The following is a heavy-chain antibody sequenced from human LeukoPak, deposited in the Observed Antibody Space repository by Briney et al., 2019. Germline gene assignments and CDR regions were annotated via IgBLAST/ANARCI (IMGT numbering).Heavy chain of an antibody. J-gene: IGHJ4*02. CDR2: INPNSGGT. CDR1: GYTFTGYY. CDR3: ARAQWELFYFDY. D-gene: IGHD1-26*01. Sequence: ASVKVSCKASGYTFTGYYMHWVRQAPGLGLEWMGWINPNSGGTNYAQKFQGRVTMTRDTSISTAYMELSRLRSDDTAVYYCARAQWELFYFDYWGQGTLVTVSS. V-gene: IGHV1-2*02.